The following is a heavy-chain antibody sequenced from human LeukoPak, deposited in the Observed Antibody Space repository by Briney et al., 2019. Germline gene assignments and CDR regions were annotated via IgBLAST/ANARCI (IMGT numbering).Heavy chain of an antibody. CDR2: ISTSSSYI. Sequence: GGSLRLSCEASGFTFSAYAMTWVRQAPGKGLEWVSSISTSSSYIYYADSVKGRFTISRNNPKNSLYLQMNSLRAEDTAVYYCARDRGDPSYFDYWGQGTLVTVSS. CDR1: GFTFSAYA. D-gene: IGHD4-17*01. J-gene: IGHJ4*02. CDR3: ARDRGDPSYFDY. V-gene: IGHV3-21*01.